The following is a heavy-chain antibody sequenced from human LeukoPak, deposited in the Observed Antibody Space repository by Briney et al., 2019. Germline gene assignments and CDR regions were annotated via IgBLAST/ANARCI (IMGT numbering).Heavy chain of an antibody. CDR1: GFTFSSYA. D-gene: IGHD2-2*01. CDR3: ARDRYCSSTSCYGIDY. J-gene: IGHJ4*02. V-gene: IGHV3-23*01. Sequence: GGSLRLSCAASGFTFSSYAMNWVRQAPGKGLEWVSAITGSGGRTYYADSVKGRFTISRDNSKNSLYLQMNSLRAEDTAVYYCARDRYCSSTSCYGIDYWGQGTLVTVSS. CDR2: ITGSGGRT.